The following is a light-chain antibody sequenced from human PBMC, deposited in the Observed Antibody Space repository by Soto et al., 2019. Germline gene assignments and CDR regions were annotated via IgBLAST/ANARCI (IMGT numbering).Light chain of an antibody. Sequence: EIVLTQSPATLSLSPGERATLSCRASQSVSSYLAWYHQNPGQAPRILIYDASNRATGIPARFSGSGSGTDFTLTISRLEPEDFAVYYCQQRSNWPGFTFGPGTKVDIK. V-gene: IGKV3-11*01. J-gene: IGKJ3*01. CDR3: QQRSNWPGFT. CDR1: QSVSSY. CDR2: DAS.